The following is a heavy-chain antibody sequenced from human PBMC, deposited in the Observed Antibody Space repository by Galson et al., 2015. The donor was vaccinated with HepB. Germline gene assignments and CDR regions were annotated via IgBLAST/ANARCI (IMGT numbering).Heavy chain of an antibody. CDR1: GFTFSSYG. CDR3: AREYQLPHYYYYGMDV. J-gene: IGHJ6*02. CDR2: ISYDGSNK. D-gene: IGHD2-2*01. Sequence: SLRLSCAASGFTFSSYGMHWVRQAPGKGLEWVAVISYDGSNKYYADSVKGRFTISRDNFKNTLYLQMNSLRAGDTAVYYCAREYQLPHYYYYGMDVWGQGTTVTVSS. V-gene: IGHV3-30*03.